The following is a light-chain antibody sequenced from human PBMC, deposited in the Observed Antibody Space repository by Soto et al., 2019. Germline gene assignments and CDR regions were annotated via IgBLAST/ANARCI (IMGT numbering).Light chain of an antibody. CDR1: QYVGSR. V-gene: IGKV3-11*01. CDR3: QQRSNWPPIT. CDR2: YMS. J-gene: IGKJ5*01. Sequence: EIVLTQSPATLSSSPGETATLSCRASQYVGSRLAWYQHKPGQAPRLLIYYMSKRATGIPARFSGSGSGTDFTLSISSLEPEDFAVYYCQQRSNWPPITFGQGTRREIK.